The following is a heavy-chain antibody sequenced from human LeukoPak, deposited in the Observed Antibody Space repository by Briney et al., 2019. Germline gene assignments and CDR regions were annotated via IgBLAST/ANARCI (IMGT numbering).Heavy chain of an antibody. CDR3: AKDSNTGYVSVGPDY. CDR2: VRYDESNK. Sequence: GGSLRLSCQTSGFVFSNYGMHWVRQGPGKGLEWVAFVRYDESNKYYADSLKGRFTISRDNSRNTVYLQINSLRAEDTGVYSCAKDSNTGYVSVGPDYWGLGTLVTVSS. D-gene: IGHD5-12*01. CDR1: GFVFSNYG. J-gene: IGHJ4*02. V-gene: IGHV3-30*02.